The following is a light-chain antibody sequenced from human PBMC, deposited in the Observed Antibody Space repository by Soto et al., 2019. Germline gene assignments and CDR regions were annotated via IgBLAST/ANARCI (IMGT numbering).Light chain of an antibody. Sequence: EIVLTQSPATLSVSPGERVTLSCRASQSVDINLAWYQQKPGQAPRLLIYGASTRATDMSGTFSGRGSGTEFTLTISSLQSEDFAVYYCQQYKNWPLFGQGTRLEIK. J-gene: IGKJ5*01. CDR2: GAS. V-gene: IGKV3-15*01. CDR1: QSVDIN. CDR3: QQYKNWPL.